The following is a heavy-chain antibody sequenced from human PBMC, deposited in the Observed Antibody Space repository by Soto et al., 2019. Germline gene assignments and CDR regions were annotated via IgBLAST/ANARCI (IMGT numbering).Heavy chain of an antibody. Sequence: SETLSLTCTVSGGSISSYYWSWIRQPPGKGLEWIGYIYYSGSTNYNPSLKSRVTISVDTSKNQFSLKLSSVTAADTAVYYCARVTIFGVLDNYYYMDVWGKGTTVTVSS. CDR3: ARVTIFGVLDNYYYMDV. D-gene: IGHD3-3*01. J-gene: IGHJ6*03. CDR1: GGSISSYY. V-gene: IGHV4-59*08. CDR2: IYYSGST.